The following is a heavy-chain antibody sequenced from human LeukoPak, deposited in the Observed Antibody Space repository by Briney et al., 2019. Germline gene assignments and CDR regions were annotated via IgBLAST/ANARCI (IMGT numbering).Heavy chain of an antibody. CDR2: INPNSGGT. J-gene: IGHJ4*02. CDR1: GYTFTGYY. V-gene: IGHV1-2*02. D-gene: IGHD6-19*01. Sequence: ASVKVSCKASGYTFTGYYMHWVRQAPGQGLEWMGWINPNSGGTNYAQKLQGRVTMTTDTSTSTAYMELRSLRSDDTAVYYCARDAVAGTVFVLDWGQGTLVTVSS. CDR3: ARDAVAGTVFVLD.